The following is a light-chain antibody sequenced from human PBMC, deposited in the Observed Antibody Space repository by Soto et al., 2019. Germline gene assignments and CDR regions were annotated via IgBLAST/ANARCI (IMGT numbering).Light chain of an antibody. J-gene: IGKJ3*01. CDR1: QDVSYA. CDR3: HQYKSYPFT. Sequence: DIQMTQSPSSLSASLGDRVIITCRASQDVSYALAWFQQRPGKAPKSLIFAASALQGGVPSRFSGSGSGTDFTLTISSLQPEDFATYYCHQYKSYPFTFGPGTKVDIK. CDR2: AAS. V-gene: IGKV1-16*01.